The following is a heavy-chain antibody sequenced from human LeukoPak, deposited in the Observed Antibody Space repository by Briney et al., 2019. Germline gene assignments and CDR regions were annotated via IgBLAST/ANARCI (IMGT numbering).Heavy chain of an antibody. CDR2: IYYSGST. J-gene: IGHJ4*02. Sequence: KPSETLSLTCTVSGGSISSYYWSWIRQPPGKGLEWIGYIYYSGSTNYNPSLKSRVTISVDTSKNQFSLKLSPVTAADTAVYYCARDGLWKPLDYWGQGTLVTVSS. CDR1: GGSISSYY. D-gene: IGHD3-3*01. V-gene: IGHV4-59*01. CDR3: ARDGLWKPLDY.